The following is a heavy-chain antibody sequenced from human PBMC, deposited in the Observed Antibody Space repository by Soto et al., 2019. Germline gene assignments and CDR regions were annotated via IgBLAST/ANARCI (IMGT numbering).Heavy chain of an antibody. Sequence: SETLSLTCTVSGGSISSSSYYWGWIRQPPGKGLEWIGSIYYSGSTYYNPSLKSRVTISVDTSKNQFSLKLSSVTAADTAVYYCARLGAWVPDYWGQGTLVTVSS. J-gene: IGHJ4*02. V-gene: IGHV4-39*01. CDR1: GGSISSSSYY. CDR2: IYYSGST. D-gene: IGHD3-16*01. CDR3: ARLGAWVPDY.